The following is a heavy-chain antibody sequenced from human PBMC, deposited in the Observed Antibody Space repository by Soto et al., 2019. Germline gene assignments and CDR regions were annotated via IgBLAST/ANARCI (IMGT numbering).Heavy chain of an antibody. CDR2: IFHNGDT. CDR1: GGSIDTSDYS. D-gene: IGHD7-27*01. CDR3: VRHARITRGWHFDL. V-gene: IGHV4-31*02. J-gene: IGHJ2*01. Sequence: PSETLSLTCTVSGGSIDTSDYSWSWLRQQPRKGQEWIGYIFHNGDTNYNPSLTGRLASSVGTSKNQFSLRLTSVTVADTALYFCVRHARITRGWHFDLRGRGTLVTVS.